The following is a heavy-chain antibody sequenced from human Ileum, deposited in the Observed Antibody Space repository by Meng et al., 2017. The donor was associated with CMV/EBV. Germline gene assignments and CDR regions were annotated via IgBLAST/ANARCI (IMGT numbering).Heavy chain of an antibody. CDR2: ISSSSSTI. D-gene: IGHD2-2*02. CDR3: ASHCSSATCSTGVPSP. CDR1: GLTFSSYE. J-gene: IGHJ5*02. Sequence: GESLKISCGASGLTFSSYEMNWVRQAPGKGLEWVSYISSSSSTIYYADSVKGRFTISRDNARNSLYLQMNSLRAEDTAVYYCASHCSSATCSTGVPSPWGQGTLVTVSS. V-gene: IGHV3-48*03.